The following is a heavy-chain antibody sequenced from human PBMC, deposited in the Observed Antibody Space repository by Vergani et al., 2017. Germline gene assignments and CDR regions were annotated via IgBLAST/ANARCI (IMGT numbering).Heavy chain of an antibody. V-gene: IGHV3-23*04. D-gene: IGHD6-13*01. CDR2: ISGSGGST. J-gene: IGHJ6*03. CDR3: AKDRDSSSWRYYYYYYYMDV. Sequence: EVQLVESGGGLVQPGGSLRLSCAASGFTFSSYAMSWVRQAPGKGLEWVSAISGSGGSTYYADSVKGRFTISRDNSKNTLYLQMNSLRAEDTAVYYCAKDRDSSSWRYYYYYYYMDVWGKGTTVTVSS. CDR1: GFTFSSYA.